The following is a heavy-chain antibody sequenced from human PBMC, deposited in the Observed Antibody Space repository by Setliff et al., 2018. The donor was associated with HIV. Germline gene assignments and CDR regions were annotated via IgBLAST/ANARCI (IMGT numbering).Heavy chain of an antibody. Sequence: HPGGSLRLSCVASGFTFSNFAMYWVRQAPGKGLEWVSAISYDGSTTYYADSVKGRFTISRDNSKNTLYVQVNSLRPEDTGVYYCASARIPTGGTSTSFDYWGQGTLVTVSS. CDR3: ASARIPTGGTSTSFDY. CDR2: ISYDGSTT. D-gene: IGHD1-1*01. V-gene: IGHV3-30*01. J-gene: IGHJ4*02. CDR1: GFTFSNFA.